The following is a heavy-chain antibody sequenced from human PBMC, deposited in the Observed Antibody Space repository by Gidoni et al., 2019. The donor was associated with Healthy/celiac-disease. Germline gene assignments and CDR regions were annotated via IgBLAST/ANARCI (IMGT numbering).Heavy chain of an antibody. V-gene: IGHV4-39*01. CDR2: IYYSGST. J-gene: IGHJ5*02. Sequence: QLQLQESGPGLVKPSETLSLTCTVSGGSISSSSYYWGWIRQPPGKGLEWIGSIYYSGSTYYNPSLKSRVTISVDASKNQFSLKLSSVTAADTAVYYCASSIGYYDSSGYSAPSWFDPWGQGTLVTVSS. D-gene: IGHD3-22*01. CDR1: GGSISSSSYY. CDR3: ASSIGYYDSSGYSAPSWFDP.